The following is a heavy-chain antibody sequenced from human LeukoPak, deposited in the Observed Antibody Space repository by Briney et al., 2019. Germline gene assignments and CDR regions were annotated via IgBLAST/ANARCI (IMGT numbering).Heavy chain of an antibody. CDR1: GYSFTSYW. V-gene: IGHV5-51*01. CDR2: IYPGDSDT. Sequence: GESLKISCKGSGYSFTSYWIGWVRQMPGKGLEWMGVIYPGDSDTRYSPSFQGQVTISADKSISTAYLQWSSLKASDTAMYYCARPEQWLESAFDIWGQGTMSPSLQ. J-gene: IGHJ3*02. CDR3: ARPEQWLESAFDI. D-gene: IGHD6-19*01.